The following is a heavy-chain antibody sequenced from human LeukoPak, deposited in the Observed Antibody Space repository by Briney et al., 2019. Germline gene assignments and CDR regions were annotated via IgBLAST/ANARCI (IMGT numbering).Heavy chain of an antibody. CDR2: IYTSGST. CDR3: ARDMLNYYDSSPFDY. J-gene: IGHJ4*02. CDR1: DGSIRSYY. Sequence: SETLSLTCTVSDGSIRSYYWSWIRQPAGKGLEWIGRIYTSGSTNYNPSLKSRVTMSVDTSKNQFSLKLSSVTAADTAVYYCARDMLNYYDSSPFDYWGQGTLVTVSS. D-gene: IGHD3-22*01. V-gene: IGHV4-4*07.